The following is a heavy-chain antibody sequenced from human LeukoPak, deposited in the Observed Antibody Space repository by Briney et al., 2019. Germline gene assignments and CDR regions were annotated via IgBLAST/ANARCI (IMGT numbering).Heavy chain of an antibody. V-gene: IGHV3-23*01. CDR1: GFTFSSNA. D-gene: IGHD4-17*01. Sequence: GGSLRLSCAASGFTFSSNAMSWVRQAPGKGLEWVSVITGNGGRTYYADSVKGRFTISRDNSKNTLSLQMNSLRADDTAMYYCARRIDFGDYSWHFDLWGRGTLVTVSS. J-gene: IGHJ2*01. CDR2: ITGNGGRT. CDR3: ARRIDFGDYSWHFDL.